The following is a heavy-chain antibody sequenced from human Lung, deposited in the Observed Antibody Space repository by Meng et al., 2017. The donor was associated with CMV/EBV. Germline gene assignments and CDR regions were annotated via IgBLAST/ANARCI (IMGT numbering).Heavy chain of an antibody. J-gene: IGHJ1*01. CDR3: LRRSGGSV. CDR1: GDAITNHNW. V-gene: IGHV4-4*02. CDR2: IPHRGSS. D-gene: IGHD3-10*01. Sequence: QVQLRESGQARAKPSRTLSLTCAVSGDAITNHNWWAWVRQPPGKGLEWIGEIPHRGSSAYNPSLKSRVSMSIDKSKNQFSLKLTSVTAADTAVYHCLRRSGGSVWGQGTLVTVSS.